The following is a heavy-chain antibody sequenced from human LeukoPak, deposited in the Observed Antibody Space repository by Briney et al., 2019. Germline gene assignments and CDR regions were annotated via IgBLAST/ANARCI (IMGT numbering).Heavy chain of an antibody. Sequence: SETLSLTCTVSGGSISSYYWSWIRQPAGKGLEWIGRIYTSGSTNYNPSLKSRVTMSVDTSKNQFSLKLSSVTAADTAVYYCARENYDILTGYQYYFDYWGQGTLVTVSS. CDR3: ARENYDILTGYQYYFDY. CDR1: GGSISSYY. CDR2: IYTSGST. J-gene: IGHJ4*02. D-gene: IGHD3-9*01. V-gene: IGHV4-4*07.